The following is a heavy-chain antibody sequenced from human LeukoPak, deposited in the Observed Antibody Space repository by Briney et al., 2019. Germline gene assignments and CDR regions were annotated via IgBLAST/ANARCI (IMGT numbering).Heavy chain of an antibody. CDR3: AREAGGHNYYYYYMDV. CDR1: GGTFSSYA. J-gene: IGHJ6*03. CDR2: IIPIFGTA. Sequence: SVKVSCRASGGTFSSYAISWVRQAPGQGLEWMGVIIPIFGTANYAQKFQGRVTITTDESTSTAYMELSSLRSEDTAVYYCAREAGGHNYYYYYMDVWGKGITVTVSS. D-gene: IGHD6-13*01. V-gene: IGHV1-69*05.